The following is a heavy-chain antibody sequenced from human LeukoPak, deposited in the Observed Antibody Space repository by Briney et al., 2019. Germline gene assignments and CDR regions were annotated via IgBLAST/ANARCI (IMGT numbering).Heavy chain of an antibody. CDR2: IYCSGRT. V-gene: IGHV4-39*07. D-gene: IGHD6-19*01. J-gene: IGHJ4*02. CDR1: GDSISKSNYY. Sequence: SETLSLTCTVSGDSISKSNYYWGWIRQPPGKDLECIGTIYCSGRTYYNPSLTSRVTLSVDTSKNQFSLKLNSVTAADTAVYYCARILYSSNIDYWGQGTLVTVSS. CDR3: ARILYSSNIDY.